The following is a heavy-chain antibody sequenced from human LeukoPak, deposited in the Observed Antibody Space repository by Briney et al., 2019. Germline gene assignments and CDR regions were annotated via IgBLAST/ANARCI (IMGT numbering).Heavy chain of an antibody. CDR3: ARGSYYDSSGYYQYYFDY. CDR2: IIPIFGTA. J-gene: IGHJ4*02. Sequence: SVKVCCKASGGTFSSYAISWVRQAPGQGLEWMGGIIPIFGTANYAQKFQGRVTITADESTSTAYMELSRLRSGDTAVYYCARGSYYDSSGYYQYYFDYWGQGTLVTVSS. D-gene: IGHD3-22*01. V-gene: IGHV1-69*13. CDR1: GGTFSSYA.